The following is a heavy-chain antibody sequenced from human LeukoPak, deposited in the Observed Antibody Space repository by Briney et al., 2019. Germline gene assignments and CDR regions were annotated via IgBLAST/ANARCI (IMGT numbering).Heavy chain of an antibody. CDR1: GFTVSSNY. J-gene: IGHJ4*02. Sequence: PGGSLRLSCAASGFTVSSNYMSWVRQAPGKGLEWVSVIYSGGSTYYADSVRGRFTISRDNSKNTLYLQMNSLRAEDTAVYYCAREGYCSGGSCYRFDYWGQGTLVTVSS. V-gene: IGHV3-53*01. CDR3: AREGYCSGGSCYRFDY. CDR2: IYSGGST. D-gene: IGHD2-15*01.